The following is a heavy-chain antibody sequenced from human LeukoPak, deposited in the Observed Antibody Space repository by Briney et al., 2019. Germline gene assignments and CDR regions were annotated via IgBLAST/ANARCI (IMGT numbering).Heavy chain of an antibody. J-gene: IGHJ4*02. CDR1: GFSFSSYR. Sequence: GGSLRLSCAASGFSFSSYRMNWVRQAPGKGLEWVSSVSNSGDYIHYADSVKGRFTISRDNSKNSLYLQMNSLRAEDTAVYYCARAAGQLERHSDYWGQGTLVTVSS. CDR2: VSNSGDYI. D-gene: IGHD1-1*01. V-gene: IGHV3-21*06. CDR3: ARAAGQLERHSDY.